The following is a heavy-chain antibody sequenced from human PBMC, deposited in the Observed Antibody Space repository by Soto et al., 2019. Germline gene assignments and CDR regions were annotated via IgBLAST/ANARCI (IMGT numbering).Heavy chain of an antibody. CDR2: INPTGDST. CDR1: GFTFTSYA. D-gene: IGHD3-16*01. CDR3: SGGKDDPPYYFSYGMDV. Sequence: PGGSLRLSCVASGFTFTSYAMNWVRQTPGKGLEWVSTINPTGDSTYYADSVKGRFSIFRDNSRNILYLLMNSLRAEDTAIYYCSGGKDDPPYYFSYGMDVWGQGTTVTVSS. V-gene: IGHV3-23*01. J-gene: IGHJ6*02.